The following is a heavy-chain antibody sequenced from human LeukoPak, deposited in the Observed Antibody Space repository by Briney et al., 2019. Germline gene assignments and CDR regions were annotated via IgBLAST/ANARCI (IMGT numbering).Heavy chain of an antibody. CDR2: IIPIFGTA. V-gene: IGHV1-69*13. J-gene: IGHJ4*02. CDR1: GGTFSSYA. D-gene: IGHD2-2*02. CDR3: ATCARNFYCYRFDY. Sequence: SVTVSCTASGGTFSSYAISWVRQAPGQGLEWMGGIIPIFGTANYAQKFQGRVTITADESTSTAYMELSSLRSEDAAVYYCATCARNFYCYRFDYWGQGTLVTVSS.